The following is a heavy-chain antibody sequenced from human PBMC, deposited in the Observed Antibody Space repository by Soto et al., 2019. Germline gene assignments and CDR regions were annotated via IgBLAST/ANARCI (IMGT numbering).Heavy chain of an antibody. V-gene: IGHV5-10-1*01. J-gene: IGHJ6*02. CDR1: GYSFTSYW. CDR2: IDPSDSYT. D-gene: IGHD3-3*01. Sequence: GESLKISGKGSGYSFTSYWISWVRQMPGKGLEWMGRIDPSDSYTNYSPSFQGHVTISADKSISTAYLQWSSLKASDTAMYYCARARPGDYDVWSGYSERRYGMDVWGQGNMVTVSS. CDR3: ARARPGDYDVWSGYSERRYGMDV.